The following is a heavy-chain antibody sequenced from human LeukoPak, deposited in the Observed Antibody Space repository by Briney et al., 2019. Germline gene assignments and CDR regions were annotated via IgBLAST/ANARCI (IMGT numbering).Heavy chain of an antibody. Sequence: ASVKVSCKASGYTFTSDGISWVRQAPGQGLEWMGWISAYDGNTNYAQKLQGRVTMTTDTSTSTAYMELRSLRSDDTAVYYCARDRSYYDILTGYYSPYDYWGQGTLVTVSS. V-gene: IGHV1-18*01. D-gene: IGHD3-9*01. CDR3: ARDRSYYDILTGYYSPYDY. CDR1: GYTFTSDG. J-gene: IGHJ4*02. CDR2: ISAYDGNT.